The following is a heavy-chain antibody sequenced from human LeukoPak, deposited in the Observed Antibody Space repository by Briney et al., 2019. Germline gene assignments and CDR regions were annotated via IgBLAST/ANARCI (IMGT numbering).Heavy chain of an antibody. CDR2: ISADSNTI. J-gene: IGHJ4*02. CDR3: ARDHPTYYYDSSGYYDY. V-gene: IGHV3-48*04. D-gene: IGHD3-22*01. Sequence: GGSLRLSCAASGFTFSIYSMNWVRQAPGEGLEWLSYISADSNTIYYADSVKGRFTISRDNAKNSLYLQMNSLRAEDTAVYYCARDHPTYYYDSSGYYDYWGQGTLVTVSS. CDR1: GFTFSIYS.